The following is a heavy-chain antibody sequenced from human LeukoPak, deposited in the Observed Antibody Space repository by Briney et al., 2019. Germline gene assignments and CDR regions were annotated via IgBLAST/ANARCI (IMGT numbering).Heavy chain of an antibody. CDR2: ISGSAGST. J-gene: IGHJ4*02. CDR1: GFTFSSYA. V-gene: IGHV3-23*01. D-gene: IGHD3-10*01. Sequence: GGSLRLSCTASGFTFSSYAMSWVRQAPGKGLEWVSTISGSAGSTYYADSVKGRFTISRDNSQNTLYLQMNSLRAEDTAVYYCAKPLPLMVRGVTPFDYWGQGTLVTVSS. CDR3: AKPLPLMVRGVTPFDY.